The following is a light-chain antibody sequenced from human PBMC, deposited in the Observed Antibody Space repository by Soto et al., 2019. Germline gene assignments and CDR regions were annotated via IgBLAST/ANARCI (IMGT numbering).Light chain of an antibody. CDR2: EVS. CDR1: SSDVDGYNY. Sequence: QSVLTQPASVSGSPGQSITISCTGTSSDVDGYNYVSWYQQHPGKAPKLMIYEVSNRPSGVSSRFSGSKSGNTASLTISGLQAEDEADYYCSSFTSSSTWVFGGGTQLTVL. J-gene: IGLJ3*02. V-gene: IGLV2-14*01. CDR3: SSFTSSSTWV.